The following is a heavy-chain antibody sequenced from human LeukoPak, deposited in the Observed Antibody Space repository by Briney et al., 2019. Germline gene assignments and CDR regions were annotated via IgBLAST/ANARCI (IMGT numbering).Heavy chain of an antibody. J-gene: IGHJ4*02. D-gene: IGHD1-7*01. Sequence: ASVKVSCKASGYTFTSYDINWVRQATGQGLEWMGWMNPNSGNTGYAQKFQGRVTITRNTSISTAYMELSSLRSEDTAVYYCARGTKWNYVLDDYWGQGTLVTVSS. V-gene: IGHV1-8*03. CDR3: ARGTKWNYVLDDY. CDR1: GYTFTSYD. CDR2: MNPNSGNT.